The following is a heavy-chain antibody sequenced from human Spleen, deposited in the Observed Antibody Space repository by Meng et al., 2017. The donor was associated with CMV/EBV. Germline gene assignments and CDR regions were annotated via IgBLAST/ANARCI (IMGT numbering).Heavy chain of an antibody. CDR2: IGDSDGTT. CDR3: ARLRKIRITIFGVLTTSRPLDY. Sequence: GESLKISCAASGFTFNTYAMSWVRQAPGKGLEWVSTIGDSDGTTYYADSVKGRFTISRDNSNNTLFLQMSSLSADDTAIYYCARLRKIRITIFGVLTTSRPLDYWGQGTLVTVSS. D-gene: IGHD3-3*01. CDR1: GFTFNTYA. V-gene: IGHV3-23*01. J-gene: IGHJ4*02.